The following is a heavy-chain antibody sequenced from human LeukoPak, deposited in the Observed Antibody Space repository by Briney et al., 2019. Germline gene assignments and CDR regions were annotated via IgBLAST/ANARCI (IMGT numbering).Heavy chain of an antibody. V-gene: IGHV3-21*01. Sequence: GGSLRLSCAASGFTFSSYSMNWVRQAPGKGLEWVSSISSSSSYIYYADSVKGRFTISRDNAKNSLYLQMNSLRAEDTAAYYCARARRGLRDAFDIWGQGTMVTVSS. D-gene: IGHD1-14*01. J-gene: IGHJ3*02. CDR1: GFTFSSYS. CDR3: ARARRGLRDAFDI. CDR2: ISSSSSYI.